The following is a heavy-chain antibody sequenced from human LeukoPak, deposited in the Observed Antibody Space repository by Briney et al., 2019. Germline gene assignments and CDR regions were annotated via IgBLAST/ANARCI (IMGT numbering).Heavy chain of an antibody. Sequence: GGSLSLSCAASGFTFRSSAMSWVRQAPGKGLEWVSVISGTGVYTYYADSVKGRFTISRDSSKNTLYLQMNSLSAEDTAVYYCTKNEGFYGSGSHDRFDYWGQGTLVIVSS. V-gene: IGHV3-23*01. CDR3: TKNEGFYGSGSHDRFDY. D-gene: IGHD3-10*01. CDR1: GFTFRSSA. J-gene: IGHJ4*02. CDR2: ISGTGVYT.